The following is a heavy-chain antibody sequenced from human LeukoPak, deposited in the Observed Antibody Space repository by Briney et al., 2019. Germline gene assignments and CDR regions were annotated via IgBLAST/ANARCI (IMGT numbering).Heavy chain of an antibody. CDR1: GFTFDDYA. Sequence: GRSLRLSCAASGFTFDDYAMHWVRQAPGKGLEWVSGISWNSGSIGYADSVKGRFTISRDNAKNSLYLQMNSLRAEDTALYYCAKDQRITIFGVVIDYWGQGILVTVSS. J-gene: IGHJ4*02. V-gene: IGHV3-9*01. CDR3: AKDQRITIFGVVIDY. CDR2: ISWNSGSI. D-gene: IGHD3-3*01.